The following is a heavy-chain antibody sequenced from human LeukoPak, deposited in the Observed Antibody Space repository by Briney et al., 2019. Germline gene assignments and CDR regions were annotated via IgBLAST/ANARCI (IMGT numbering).Heavy chain of an antibody. CDR1: GYTFTGYY. J-gene: IGHJ6*02. Sequence: ASVKVSCKASGYTFTGYYMHWVRQAPGQGLEWMGWINPNSGGTNYAQKFQGRVTMTRDTSISTAYMELSRLRSDDTAVYYCAIIRFLEGSNYYYYGMDVWGQGTTVTVSS. D-gene: IGHD3-3*01. CDR2: INPNSGGT. CDR3: AIIRFLEGSNYYYYGMDV. V-gene: IGHV1-2*02.